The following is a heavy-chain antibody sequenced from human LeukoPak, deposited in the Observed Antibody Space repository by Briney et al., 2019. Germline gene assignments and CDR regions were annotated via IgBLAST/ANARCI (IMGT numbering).Heavy chain of an antibody. CDR3: ARGITMVRGYWFDP. D-gene: IGHD3-10*01. CDR1: GDSVSSNSAA. Sequence: SQTLSLACAISGDSVSSNSAAWNWIRQSPSRGLEWLGRTYYRSKWYNDYAVSVKSRITINPDTSKNQFSLQLNSVTPEDTAVYYCARGITMVRGYWFDPWGQGTLVTVSS. J-gene: IGHJ5*02. V-gene: IGHV6-1*01. CDR2: TYYRSKWYN.